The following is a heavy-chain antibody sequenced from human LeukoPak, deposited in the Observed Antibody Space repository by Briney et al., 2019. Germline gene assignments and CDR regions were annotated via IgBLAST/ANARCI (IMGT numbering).Heavy chain of an antibody. J-gene: IGHJ5*02. CDR2: IILISPTA. D-gene: IGHD5-18*01. CDR3: ATGRVSDTTLVSWFDT. V-gene: IGHV1-69*05. CDR1: GGTLSTDA. Sequence: SVKVSCKASGGTLSTDAVSWMRQAPGQGLEWMGGIILISPTANYAQKFQDRVTITMDHYTTYMELSSLRSDDTAVYYCATGRVSDTTLVSWFDTWGQGTLVTVSS.